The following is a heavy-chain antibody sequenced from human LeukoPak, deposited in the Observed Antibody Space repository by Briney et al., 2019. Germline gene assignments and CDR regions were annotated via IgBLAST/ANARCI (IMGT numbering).Heavy chain of an antibody. J-gene: IGHJ4*02. CDR3: AKDFLFGVVITSYYFDY. D-gene: IGHD3-3*01. CDR2: ISGSGGST. Sequence: PGGSLRLSCAASGFTFSSYAMSWVRQAPGKGLEWVSAISGSGGSTYYADSVKGRFTISRDNSKNTLYLQMNSLRAEDTAVYYCAKDFLFGVVITSYYFDYWGQGTLVTVSS. CDR1: GFTFSSYA. V-gene: IGHV3-23*01.